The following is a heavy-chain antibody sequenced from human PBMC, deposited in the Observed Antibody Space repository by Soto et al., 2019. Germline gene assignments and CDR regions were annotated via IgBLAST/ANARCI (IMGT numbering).Heavy chain of an antibody. D-gene: IGHD3-22*01. CDR2: ISYDGSNK. J-gene: IGHJ6*02. CDR1: GFTFNSYG. Sequence: GGSLRLSCAASGFTFNSYGMHWVRQAPGKGLEWVAVISYDGSNKYYADSVKGRFTISRDNSKNTLYLQMNSLRAEDTAVYYCAKDLSSGYYSDYYYYGMDVWGQGTTVTVSS. CDR3: AKDLSSGYYSDYYYYGMDV. V-gene: IGHV3-30*18.